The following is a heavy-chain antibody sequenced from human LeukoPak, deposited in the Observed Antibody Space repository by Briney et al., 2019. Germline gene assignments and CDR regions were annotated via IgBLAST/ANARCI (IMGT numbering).Heavy chain of an antibody. CDR3: GGFTGHTKDY. CDR2: IKTKIAGATT. J-gene: IGHJ4*02. D-gene: IGHD3-9*01. CDR1: GFTFSDAW. Sequence: GGSLRLSCEASGFTFSDAWMNWVRQAPGKGLEWVALIKTKIAGATTDYAAPVKGRFIISRDDSKNTLYLQMNNVRAEDTAVYYCGGFTGHTKDYWGQGTLVTVSS. V-gene: IGHV3-15*01.